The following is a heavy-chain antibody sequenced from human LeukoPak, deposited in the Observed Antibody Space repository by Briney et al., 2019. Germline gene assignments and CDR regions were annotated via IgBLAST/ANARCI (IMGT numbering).Heavy chain of an antibody. J-gene: IGHJ4*02. CDR3: ARRYDFWSGYPPPLDY. D-gene: IGHD3-3*01. CDR2: INHSGST. Sequence: SETLSLTCAVYGGSFSGYYWSWIRQPPGKGLEWIGEINHSGSTNYNPSLKSRVTISVDTSKNQFSLKLSSVTAAGTAVYYCARRYDFWSGYPPPLDYWGQGTLVTVSS. V-gene: IGHV4-34*01. CDR1: GGSFSGYY.